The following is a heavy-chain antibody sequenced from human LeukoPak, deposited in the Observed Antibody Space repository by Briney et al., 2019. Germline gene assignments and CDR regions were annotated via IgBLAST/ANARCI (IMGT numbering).Heavy chain of an antibody. CDR3: AREGGFYRTLDY. CDR1: SGSIGSDALY. CDR2: VDYTRSYSGTT. J-gene: IGHJ4*02. V-gene: IGHV4-39*02. Sequence: SETLSLTCTVSSGSIGSDALYCGWLRQSPGKGLEWIGSVDYTRSYSGTTYSNPSLESRVTVSTDRSKTWCSLKLTSVTSADTAVYFFAREGGFYRTLDYSGQGILVTVSS. D-gene: IGHD3-3*01.